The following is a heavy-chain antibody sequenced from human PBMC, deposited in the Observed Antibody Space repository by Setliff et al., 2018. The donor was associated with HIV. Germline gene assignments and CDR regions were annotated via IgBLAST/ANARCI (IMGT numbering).Heavy chain of an antibody. CDR1: GDSVNDRSYF. D-gene: IGHD1-26*01. CDR2: IYYSGST. Sequence: LSLTCTVSGDSVNDRSYFWGWIRQPPGKGLEWIGSIYYSGSTYSNPSLKSRVTISADTSKNQISLKLNSVTAADTAVYYCARGIGPLPNWENFYYSMDVWGKGTTVTVSS. J-gene: IGHJ6*03. V-gene: IGHV4-39*01. CDR3: ARGIGPLPNWENFYYSMDV.